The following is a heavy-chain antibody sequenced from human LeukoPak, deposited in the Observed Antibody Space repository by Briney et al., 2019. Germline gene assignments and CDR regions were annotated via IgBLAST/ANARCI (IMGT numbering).Heavy chain of an antibody. D-gene: IGHD6-6*01. Sequence: VASVKVSCKASGYTFTGYYMHWVRQAPGQGLEWMGWINPNSGGTNYAQKFQGRVTMTRDTSISTAYMELSRLRSDDTAVYYCARDLAARRKPNYFDYWGQGTLVIVSS. CDR1: GYTFTGYY. J-gene: IGHJ4*02. V-gene: IGHV1-2*02. CDR3: ARDLAARRKPNYFDY. CDR2: INPNSGGT.